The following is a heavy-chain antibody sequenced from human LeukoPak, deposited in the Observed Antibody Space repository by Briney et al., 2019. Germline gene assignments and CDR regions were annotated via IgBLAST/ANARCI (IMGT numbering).Heavy chain of an antibody. CDR2: IIPNLGIA. CDR3: ARGDDGFESTTLDY. V-gene: IGHV1-69*04. J-gene: IGHJ4*02. Sequence: SVKVSCKASGGTFSSYAISWVRQAPGQGLEWMGRIIPNLGIANYAQKFQGRVTITADKSTSTAYMELSSLRSEDTAVYYCARGDDGFESTTLDYWGQGTLVTVSS. CDR1: GGTFSSYA. D-gene: IGHD4-17*01.